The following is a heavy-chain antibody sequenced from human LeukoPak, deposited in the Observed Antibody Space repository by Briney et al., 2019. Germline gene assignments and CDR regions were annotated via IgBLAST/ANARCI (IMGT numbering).Heavy chain of an antibody. CDR2: ISSSSSYI. D-gene: IGHD3-22*01. J-gene: IGHJ4*02. V-gene: IGHV3-21*01. CDR1: GFTFSSYS. Sequence: GGSLRLSCAASGFTFSSYSMIWVRQAPGKGLEWVSSISSSSSYIYYADSVKGRFTISRDNAKNSLYLQMNSLRAEDTAVYYCAPPRITMIVVNYWGQGTLVTVSS. CDR3: APPRITMIVVNY.